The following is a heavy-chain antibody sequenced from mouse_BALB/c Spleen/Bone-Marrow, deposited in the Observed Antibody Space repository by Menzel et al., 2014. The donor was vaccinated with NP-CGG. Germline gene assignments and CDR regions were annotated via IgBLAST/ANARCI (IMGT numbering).Heavy chain of an antibody. V-gene: IGHV14-3*02. CDR3: ASYRYGWYFDV. CDR2: IDPANGNT. J-gene: IGHJ1*01. CDR1: GFNIKDTH. Sequence: EVQGVGSGAELVKPGASVKLSCTASGFNIKDTHMHWVKQRPEQGLEWIGRIDPANGNTKYDPKFQGKATITADTSSNTAYLQLSGLTSEDTAVYYCASYRYGWYFDVWGAGTTVTVSS. D-gene: IGHD2-14*01.